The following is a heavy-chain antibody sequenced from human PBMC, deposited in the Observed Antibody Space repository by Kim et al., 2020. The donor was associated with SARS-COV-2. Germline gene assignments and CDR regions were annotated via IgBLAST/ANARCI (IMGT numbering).Heavy chain of an antibody. D-gene: IGHD3-3*01. J-gene: IGHJ6*02. CDR1: GGTFSSYA. CDR3: ARDRTEGTIFGVVRRQNYYYGMDV. V-gene: IGHV1-69*13. Sequence: SVKVSCKASGGTFSSYAISWVRQAPGQGLEWMGGIIPIFGTANYAQKFQGRVTITADESTSTAYMELSSLRSEDTAVYYCARDRTEGTIFGVVRRQNYYYGMDVWGQGTTVTVSS. CDR2: IIPIFGTA.